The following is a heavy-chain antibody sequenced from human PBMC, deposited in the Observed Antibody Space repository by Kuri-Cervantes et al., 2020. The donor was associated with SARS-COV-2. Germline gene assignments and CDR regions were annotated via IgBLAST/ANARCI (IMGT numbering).Heavy chain of an antibody. CDR2: IRYDGSNK. CDR1: GFTFSSYV. D-gene: IGHD3-10*01. CDR3: AKNFVFRVFYYYYYMDF. J-gene: IGHJ6*03. Sequence: GESLKISCAASGFTFSSYVMHWVRQAPGKGMEWVSFIRYDGSNKYYADSVKGRFTISRDNSKNTLYLQMNSLRAEDTAVYYCAKNFVFRVFYYYYYMDFWGKGTTVTVSS. V-gene: IGHV3-30*02.